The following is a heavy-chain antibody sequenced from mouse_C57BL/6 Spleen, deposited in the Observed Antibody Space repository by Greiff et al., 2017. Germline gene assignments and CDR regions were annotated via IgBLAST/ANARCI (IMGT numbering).Heavy chain of an antibody. CDR1: GYTFTSYG. Sequence: VQLQQSGAELARPGASVKLSCKASGYTFTSYGISWVKQRPGQGLEWIGEIYPRSGNTYYNEKFKGKATLTADKSSSTAYMELRSLTSEDSAVYFCAGGDYYGSSYGYWGQGTTLTVSS. J-gene: IGHJ2*01. D-gene: IGHD1-1*01. CDR2: IYPRSGNT. CDR3: AGGDYYGSSYGY. V-gene: IGHV1-81*01.